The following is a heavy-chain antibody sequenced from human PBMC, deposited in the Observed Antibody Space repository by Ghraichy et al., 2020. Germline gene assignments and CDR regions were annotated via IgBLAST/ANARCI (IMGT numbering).Heavy chain of an antibody. CDR3: ARYVVVAATPNAFDI. CDR1: GYSFTSYW. CDR2: IDPSDSYT. D-gene: IGHD2-15*01. V-gene: IGHV5-10-1*01. J-gene: IGHJ3*02. Sequence: GESLNISCKGSGYSFTSYWISWVRQMPGKGLEWMGRIDPSDSYTNYSPSFQGHVTISADKSISTAYLQWSSLKASDTAMYYCARYVVVAATPNAFDIWGQGTMVTVSS.